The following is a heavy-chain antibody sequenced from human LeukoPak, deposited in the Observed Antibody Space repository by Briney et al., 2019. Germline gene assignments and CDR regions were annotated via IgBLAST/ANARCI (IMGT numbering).Heavy chain of an antibody. Sequence: PGGSLRLSCEASGFIFSLYNMNWVRQAPGQGLEWVSSIGGSGSATFYADSVRGRFTVSRDNAKNSLFLQLNSLRAEDSAVYYRAKDKFDYDSTGYPYDYWGQGVLVTVSS. CDR1: GFIFSLYN. D-gene: IGHD3-22*01. CDR2: IGGSGSAT. J-gene: IGHJ4*02. CDR3: AKDKFDYDSTGYPYDY. V-gene: IGHV3-21*06.